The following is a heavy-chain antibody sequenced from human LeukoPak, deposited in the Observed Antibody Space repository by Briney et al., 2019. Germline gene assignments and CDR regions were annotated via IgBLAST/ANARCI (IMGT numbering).Heavy chain of an antibody. CDR2: INVGNANT. V-gene: IGHV1-3*01. CDR3: AREGFPPKISDFWSGLGPYYYGMDV. Sequence: ASVKVSCKASGYTFTTYAIHWVRQAPGQRLEWMGWINVGNANTKYSQKLQGRVTITRDTSASTAYMELSTLRTEDTAVYYCAREGFPPKISDFWSGLGPYYYGMDVWGQGTTVTVSS. J-gene: IGHJ6*02. D-gene: IGHD3-3*01. CDR1: GYTFTTYA.